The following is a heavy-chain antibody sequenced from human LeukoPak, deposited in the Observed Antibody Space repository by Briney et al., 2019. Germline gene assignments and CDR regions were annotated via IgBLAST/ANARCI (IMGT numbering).Heavy chain of an antibody. CDR3: ATTSVWTRAVDS. V-gene: IGHV1-18*04. CDR1: GYNFFSYN. D-gene: IGHD2-2*01. CDR2: INPYSGNT. J-gene: IGHJ4*02. Sequence: ASVKVSCKASGYNFFSYNITWVRQAPGLGLECMGWINPYSGNTTYPQKLRGRVTMTTDTSTSTAYMELRSLRSDDTAMYYCATTSVWTRAVDSRGQGALVTVSS.